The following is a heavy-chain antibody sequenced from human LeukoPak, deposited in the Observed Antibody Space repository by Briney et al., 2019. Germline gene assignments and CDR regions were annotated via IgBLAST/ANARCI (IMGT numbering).Heavy chain of an antibody. CDR1: GGTFSSYA. V-gene: IGHV1-69*13. CDR3: AMGVTRKVVVAAPDAFDI. CDR2: IIPIFGTA. Sequence: SVKVSCKASGGTFSSYAISWVRQAPGQGLEGMGGIIPIFGTANYAQKFQGRVTITADESTSTAYMELSSLRSEDTAVYYCAMGVTRKVVVAAPDAFDIWGQGTMVTVSS. J-gene: IGHJ3*02. D-gene: IGHD2-15*01.